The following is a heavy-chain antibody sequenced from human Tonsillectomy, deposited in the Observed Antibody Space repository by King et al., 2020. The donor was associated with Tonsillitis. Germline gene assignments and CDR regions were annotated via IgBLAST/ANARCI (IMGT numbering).Heavy chain of an antibody. V-gene: IGHV3-11*06. D-gene: IGHD6-25*01. J-gene: IGHJ4*03. CDR3: ATAPLDNSSAISGYFDN. CDR2: IGSSSSNT. Sequence: VQLVESGGRLVKPGGSLRLSCAASGFTFSDYDMSWIRQAPGKGLEWMSYIGSSSSNTNYADSVQGRFTISRDNAKNSLFLQMNSLRPDDTAVYYCATAPLDNSSAISGYFDNWGQGTLVTVSS. CDR1: GFTFSDYD.